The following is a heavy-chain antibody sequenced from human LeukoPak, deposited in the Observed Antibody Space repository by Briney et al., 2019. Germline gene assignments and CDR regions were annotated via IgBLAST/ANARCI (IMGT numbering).Heavy chain of an antibody. Sequence: PGGSLRLSCAASGFTFNYYGMHWVRQAPGKGLEWVAFIRYDGSNQYYADSVKGRFAISIDKSKNTLYLQMNSLRAEDTAVYYCAKDLKVGATGFDPWGQGTLVTVSS. J-gene: IGHJ5*02. V-gene: IGHV3-30*02. CDR1: GFTFNYYG. CDR3: AKDLKVGATGFDP. D-gene: IGHD1-26*01. CDR2: IRYDGSNQ.